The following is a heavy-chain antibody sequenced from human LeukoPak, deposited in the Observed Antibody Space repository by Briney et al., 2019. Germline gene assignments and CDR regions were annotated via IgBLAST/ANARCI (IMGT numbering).Heavy chain of an antibody. CDR1: GGSISSGSYS. J-gene: IGHJ4*02. CDR2: IYPRGST. Sequence: SETLSLTCAVSGGSISSGSYSWSWIRQPPGKGLEWIGYIYPRGSTYYNPSLKSRDILSLDKSTNQFSLNLNSVTAADTAVYYCARFSPRAMGNYLDFWGQGTLVTVSS. D-gene: IGHD7-27*01. V-gene: IGHV4-30-2*01. CDR3: ARFSPRAMGNYLDF.